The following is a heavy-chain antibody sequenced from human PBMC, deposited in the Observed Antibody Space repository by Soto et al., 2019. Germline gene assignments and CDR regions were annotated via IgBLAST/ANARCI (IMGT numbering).Heavy chain of an antibody. V-gene: IGHV4-4*02. CDR3: ARDSGGGADY. D-gene: IGHD2-21*01. CDR2: IYHTGST. J-gene: IGHJ4*02. Sequence: QVQLQGSGPGLVKPSGTLSLTCVVSGGSISSSNWWSWVRQHPGKGLEWIGEIYHTGSTTYNPSLNSRVTISVDRSKNQFSLELSSVTAADTAVYYCARDSGGGADYWGQGTLVTVSS. CDR1: GGSISSSNW.